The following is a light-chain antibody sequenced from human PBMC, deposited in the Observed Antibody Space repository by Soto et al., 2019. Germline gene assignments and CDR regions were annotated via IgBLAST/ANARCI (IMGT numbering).Light chain of an antibody. CDR3: QQSISAPLT. V-gene: IGKV1-39*01. CDR1: QSISSY. CDR2: AAS. Sequence: IQLTQSPSSLSASVGDRVTITCRASQSISSYLNWYQQKPGKAPKLLIYAASSLQSGVPSRFSGSGSGTDFTLTIAGLQPEDSASYFCQQSISAPLTFGGGTKVDIK. J-gene: IGKJ4*01.